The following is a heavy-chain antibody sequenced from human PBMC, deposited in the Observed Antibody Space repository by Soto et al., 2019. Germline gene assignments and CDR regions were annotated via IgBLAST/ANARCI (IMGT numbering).Heavy chain of an antibody. V-gene: IGHV1-2*02. CDR3: ARGLLLRVSYYYYYGMDV. CDR1: GYTFTGYY. Sequence: QVQLVQSGAEVKKPGASVKVSCKASGYTFTGYYMHWVRQAPGQGLEWMGWINPNSGGTNYAQKFQGRVNMTRDTSISTAYMELSRLRSDDTAVYYCARGLLLRVSYYYYYGMDVWGQGTTVTVSS. D-gene: IGHD2-15*01. CDR2: INPNSGGT. J-gene: IGHJ6*02.